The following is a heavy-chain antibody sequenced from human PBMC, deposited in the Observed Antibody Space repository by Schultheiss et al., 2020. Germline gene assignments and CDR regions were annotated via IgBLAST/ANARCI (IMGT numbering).Heavy chain of an antibody. CDR3: ASERELLHEYYYYGMDV. D-gene: IGHD1-7*01. CDR1: GFTFDNYA. V-gene: IGHV3-23*01. J-gene: IGHJ6*02. Sequence: GGSLRLSCAASGFTFDNYAMTWVRQAPGKGLEWVSVISASGVYTYYANSVKGRFTVSRDTPKNTLYLQMNSLRAEDTAVYYCASERELLHEYYYYGMDVWGQGTTVTVAS. CDR2: ISASGVYT.